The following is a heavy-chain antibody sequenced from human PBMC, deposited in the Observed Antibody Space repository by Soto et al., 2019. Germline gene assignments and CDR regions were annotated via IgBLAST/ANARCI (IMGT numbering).Heavy chain of an antibody. CDR1: GACINSAGYY. CDR3: ARGGDEYFFDF. D-gene: IGHD3-10*01. V-gene: IGHV4-31*03. J-gene: IGHJ4*02. Sequence: TLALTSNDAGACINSAGYYWGWIRQLPGKGLEWIGYIYYSGSTFYNPSLKSRVFISLDTSKNHFSMKLNSMTAADTAMYFCARGGDEYFFDFWGQGTLVTVSS. CDR2: IYYSGST.